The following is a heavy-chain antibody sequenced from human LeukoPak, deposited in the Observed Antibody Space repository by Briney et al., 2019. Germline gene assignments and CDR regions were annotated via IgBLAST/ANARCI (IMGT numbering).Heavy chain of an antibody. CDR1: GFTFTNYA. CDR3: AKDALSFNGDWFDY. V-gene: IGHV3-23*01. D-gene: IGHD4-17*01. J-gene: IGHJ4*02. CDR2: ISGSGGRT. Sequence: GSLRLSCAASGFTFTNYAMNWVRQAPGKGLEWVSVISGSGGRTYYADFVKGRFTISRDNSKNTVYLQMNSLRADDTAVYYCAKDALSFNGDWFDYWGQGTLVTVSS.